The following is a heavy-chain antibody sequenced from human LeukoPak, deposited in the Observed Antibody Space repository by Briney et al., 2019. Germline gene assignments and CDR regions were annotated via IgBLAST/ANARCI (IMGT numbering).Heavy chain of an antibody. CDR3: ASGPGGYSTTDAFDI. CDR1: GFTFSSYS. J-gene: IGHJ3*02. Sequence: PGGSLRLSCAASGFTFSSYSMNWIRQPPGKGLEWIGEINHSGSTNYNPSLKSRVTISVDTSKNQFSLKLSSVTAADTAVYYCASGPGGYSTTDAFDIWGQGTMVTVSS. D-gene: IGHD3-3*01. V-gene: IGHV4-34*01. CDR2: INHSGST.